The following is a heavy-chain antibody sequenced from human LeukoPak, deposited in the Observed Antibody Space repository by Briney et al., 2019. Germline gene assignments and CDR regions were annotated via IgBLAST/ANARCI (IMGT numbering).Heavy chain of an antibody. CDR1: GFTFSTCA. J-gene: IGHJ4*02. D-gene: IGHD6-13*01. CDR2: ITGSGGST. CDR3: AKDTSTRWYSSTPLPGDY. V-gene: IGHV3-23*01. Sequence: GGSLRLSCAASGFTFSTCAMSWVRQAPGKGLEWVSGITGSGGSTYYADSVKGRFTISRDNSKSTLYLQMSSLRAEDTAIYYCAKDTSTRWYSSTPLPGDYWGQGTLVTVSS.